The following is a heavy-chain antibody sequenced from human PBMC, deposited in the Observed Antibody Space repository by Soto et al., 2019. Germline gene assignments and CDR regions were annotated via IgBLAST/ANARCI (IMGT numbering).Heavy chain of an antibody. CDR2: ISAYNGNT. J-gene: IGHJ4*02. CDR1: GYTFTSYG. Sequence: QVQLVQSGAEVKKPGASVKVSCKASGYTFTSYGISWVRQAPGQGLEWMGWISAYNGNTNYAQKLQGRVTMTTDQSMSKAYMQLRSLRSDDTTMYYCERLPYSSSDQTTKPFDYWGQGTLVTVSS. CDR3: ERLPYSSSDQTTKPFDY. D-gene: IGHD6-6*01. V-gene: IGHV1-18*01.